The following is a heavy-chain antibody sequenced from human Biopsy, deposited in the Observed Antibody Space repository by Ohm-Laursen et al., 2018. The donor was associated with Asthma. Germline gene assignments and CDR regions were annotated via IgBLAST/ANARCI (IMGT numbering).Heavy chain of an antibody. CDR1: GGTFNTYV. V-gene: IGHV1-69*13. D-gene: IGHD2-2*01. CDR2: INSVFGTT. J-gene: IGHJ4*02. CDR3: ARKAGSCISRTCYSLDF. Sequence: GPSVKVSCKSLGGTFNTYVIGWVRQAPGQGLEWMGGINSVFGTTTYPQKFQDRVTITADDSTSTVYMELSCLRSEDTAVYYCARKAGSCISRTCYSLDFWGQGTLVTVSS.